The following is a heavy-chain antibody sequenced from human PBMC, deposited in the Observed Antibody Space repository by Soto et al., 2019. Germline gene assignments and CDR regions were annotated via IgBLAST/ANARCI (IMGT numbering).Heavy chain of an antibody. CDR1: GFTFGDYA. V-gene: IGHV3-49*03. CDR3: TREVAAAGTDWFDP. Sequence: GGSLRLSCTASGFTFGDYAMSWFRQAPGKGLEWVGFIRSKAYGGTTEYAASVKGRFTISRDDSKSIAYLQMNSLKTEDTAVYYCTREVAAAGTDWFDPWGQGTLVTVPS. CDR2: IRSKAYGGTT. D-gene: IGHD6-13*01. J-gene: IGHJ5*02.